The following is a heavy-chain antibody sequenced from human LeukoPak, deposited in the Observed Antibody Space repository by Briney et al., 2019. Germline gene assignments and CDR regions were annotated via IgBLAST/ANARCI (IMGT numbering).Heavy chain of an antibody. V-gene: IGHV3-64*01. CDR2: ISSNGGST. Sequence: GGSLRLSCAASGFTFSSYAMHWVRQAPGKGLEYVSAISSNGGSTYYANSVKGRFTISRDNSKNTLYLQMGSLRAEDMAVYYCGRDSDSYGSLPIDYWGQGTLVTVSS. CDR3: GRDSDSYGSLPIDY. J-gene: IGHJ4*02. D-gene: IGHD5-18*01. CDR1: GFTFSSYA.